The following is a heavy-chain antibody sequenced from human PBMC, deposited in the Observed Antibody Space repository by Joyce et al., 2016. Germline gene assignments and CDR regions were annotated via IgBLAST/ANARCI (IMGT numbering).Heavy chain of an antibody. Sequence: EVQLVQSGAEVKKPGESLQISCKGSGYNFTTYWIGWVRQMPGKGLEWMGIIGPGDSDTRYSPSFQGKVSISANKSINTAYLQWSSLKASDTAMYYCARPRGYDSRGDPLPNFYWYFDLWGRGTLVTVSS. V-gene: IGHV5-51*01. CDR3: ARPRGYDSRGDPLPNFYWYFDL. CDR1: GYNFTTYW. J-gene: IGHJ2*01. D-gene: IGHD3-22*01. CDR2: IGPGDSDT.